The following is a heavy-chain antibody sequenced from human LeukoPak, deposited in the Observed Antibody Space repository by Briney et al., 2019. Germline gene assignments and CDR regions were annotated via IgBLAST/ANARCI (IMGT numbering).Heavy chain of an antibody. D-gene: IGHD2-8*02. CDR2: IYYSGST. Sequence: SETLSLTCTVSRGSISDYYWSWIRQPPGEGLEWIGYIYYSGSTNYNPSLTSRVTISLDTSKNQFSLNLNSVTAADAAVYYCARVLKVGNTGYYFDYWGQGTLVTVSS. V-gene: IGHV4-59*01. CDR1: RGSISDYY. CDR3: ARVLKVGNTGYYFDY. J-gene: IGHJ4*02.